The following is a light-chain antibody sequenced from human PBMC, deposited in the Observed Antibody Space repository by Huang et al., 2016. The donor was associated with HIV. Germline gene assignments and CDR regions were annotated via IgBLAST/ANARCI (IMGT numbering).Light chain of an antibody. Sequence: DIQMTQSPSSLSASVGDRVTITCRASQSITDYLNWYQQRPGKAPKLLIYAASSLQTGGPSRFSGSGSGTDFTLSISSLQPEDFATYYCQQSYSTPYTFGQGTKVEIQ. J-gene: IGKJ2*01. CDR2: AAS. CDR1: QSITDY. V-gene: IGKV1-39*01. CDR3: QQSYSTPYT.